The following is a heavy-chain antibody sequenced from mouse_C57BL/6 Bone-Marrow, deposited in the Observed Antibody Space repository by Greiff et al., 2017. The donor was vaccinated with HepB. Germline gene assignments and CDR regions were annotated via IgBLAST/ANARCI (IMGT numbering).Heavy chain of an antibody. V-gene: IGHV8-12*01. Sequence: QVQLKESGPGILQSSQTLSLTCSFSGFSLSTSGMGVSWIRQPSGKGLEWLAHIYWDDDKRYNPSLKSRLTISKDTSRNQVFLKITSVDTADTATYYCARRENSNPFAYWGQGTLVTVSA. CDR2: IYWDDDK. J-gene: IGHJ3*01. CDR3: ARRENSNPFAY. D-gene: IGHD2-5*01. CDR1: GFSLSTSGMG.